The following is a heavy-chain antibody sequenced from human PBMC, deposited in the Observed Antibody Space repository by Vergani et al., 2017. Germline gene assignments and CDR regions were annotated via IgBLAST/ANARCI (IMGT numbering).Heavy chain of an antibody. D-gene: IGHD7-27*01. CDR1: GFTFDDYD. Sequence: EVQLVESGGGLVQPGRSLRLSCAASGFTFDDYDMHWVRQAPGKGLEWVSGISWNSGTIGYADSVKGRFTISRDNATNSLHLQMNSLRAEDTALYYCAKATEANWGYAFDIWGQGTMVTVSS. V-gene: IGHV3-9*01. J-gene: IGHJ3*02. CDR3: AKATEANWGYAFDI. CDR2: ISWNSGTI.